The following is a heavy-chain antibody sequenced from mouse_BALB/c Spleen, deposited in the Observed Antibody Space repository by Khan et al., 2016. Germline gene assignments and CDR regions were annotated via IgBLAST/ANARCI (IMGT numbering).Heavy chain of an antibody. CDR1: GDSITSGY. J-gene: IGHJ2*01. Sequence: EVKLEESGPSLVKPSQTLSLTCSVTGDSITSGYWNWIRKFPGNKLEYMGYVSHSGSTYYNPSLKSRISITRDTSKNQYYLQLNSVTTEDTATYYCARYRGYDGYFDYWGQGTTLTVSS. CDR2: VSHSGST. D-gene: IGHD2-14*01. CDR3: ARYRGYDGYFDY. V-gene: IGHV3-8*02.